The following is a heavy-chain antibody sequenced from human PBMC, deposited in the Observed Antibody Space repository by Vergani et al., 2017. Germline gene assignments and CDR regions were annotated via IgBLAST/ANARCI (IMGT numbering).Heavy chain of an antibody. D-gene: IGHD1-7*01. CDR3: GKTQGTVVGTWWFDP. CDR2: TRPHEDGA. CDR1: GLTLSSYG. Sequence: QVQLVESGGGVVQPGGSMRLFCSASGLTLSSYGVHWVRQAPGRGLESVTFTRPHEDGAFYSASVRGRFTVSRDNSKNTLYLEMNRLNVDDTAIYYCGKTQGTVVGTWWFDPWGQGTPVTVSS. V-gene: IGHV3-30*02. J-gene: IGHJ5*02.